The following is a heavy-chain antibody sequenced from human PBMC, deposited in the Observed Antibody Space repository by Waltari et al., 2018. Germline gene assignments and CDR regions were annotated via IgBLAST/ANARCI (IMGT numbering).Heavy chain of an antibody. CDR2: INPNSGGT. CDR3: ARAEGYMDCSSTSCKGELDY. Sequence: QVQLVQSGAEVKKPGASVKVSCKASGYTFTGYYMHWVRQAPGQGLEWMGWINPNSGGTNYAQKFQGRVTMTRDTSISTAYMELSRLRSDDTAVYYWARAEGYMDCSSTSCKGELDYWGQGTLVTVSS. V-gene: IGHV1-2*02. D-gene: IGHD2-2*01. CDR1: GYTFTGYY. J-gene: IGHJ4*02.